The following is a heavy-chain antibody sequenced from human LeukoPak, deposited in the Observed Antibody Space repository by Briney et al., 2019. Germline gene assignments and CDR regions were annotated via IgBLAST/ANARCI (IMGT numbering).Heavy chain of an antibody. CDR1: GYTFAIYD. V-gene: IGHV1-8*03. Sequence: GASVKVSCKTSGYTFAIYDINWVRQAPGQGLEWMGWMNPNSGNTDYAQKFQSRVTITRDTAITTAYMELSSLRSDDTAVYYCARRGDDFWTTFYFDYWGQGTLVTVSS. CDR3: ARRGDDFWTTFYFDY. CDR2: MNPNSGNT. J-gene: IGHJ4*02. D-gene: IGHD3-3*01.